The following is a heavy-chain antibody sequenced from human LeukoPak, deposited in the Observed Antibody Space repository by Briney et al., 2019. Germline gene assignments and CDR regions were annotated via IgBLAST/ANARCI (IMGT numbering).Heavy chain of an antibody. CDR1: GYTLTELS. CDR2: FDPEDGET. J-gene: IGHJ3*02. V-gene: IGHV1-24*01. D-gene: IGHD2/OR15-2a*01. CDR3: VTVDKFLRAFDI. Sequence: GASVKVSCKVSGYTLTELSMHWVRQAPGKGLEWMGGFDPEDGETIYAQKFQGRVTMTEDTSTDTAYMALSSLRSEDTAVYYCVTVDKFLRAFDIWGQGTMVTVSS.